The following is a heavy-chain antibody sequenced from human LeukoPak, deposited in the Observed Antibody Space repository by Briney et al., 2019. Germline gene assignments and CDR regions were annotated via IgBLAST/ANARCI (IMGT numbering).Heavy chain of an antibody. CDR2: ISSTSGSAI. D-gene: IGHD2-2*01. Sequence: GGSLRLSCAASGFTFRDSYMSWIRQAPGKGLEWVSYISSTSGSAIYYSDSVKGRFTISGDNSKNTLYLQMNSLRAEDTAVYYCAKGGPHIVVVPAVYFDYWGQGTLVTVSS. CDR1: GFTFRDSY. CDR3: AKGGPHIVVVPAVYFDY. J-gene: IGHJ4*02. V-gene: IGHV3-11*01.